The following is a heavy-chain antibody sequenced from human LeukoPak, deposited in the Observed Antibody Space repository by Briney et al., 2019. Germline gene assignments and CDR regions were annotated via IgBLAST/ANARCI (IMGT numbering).Heavy chain of an antibody. Sequence: GASVKVSCKASGYTFTSYYMHWVGQAPGQGGEWMGRINPNSGGTNYAQKFQGRVTMTRDTDISKAYMDLSRLRSDDTAVYYCARGSGSYFRFDPWGQGTLVTVSS. J-gene: IGHJ5*02. CDR2: INPNSGGT. V-gene: IGHV1-2*06. CDR1: GYTFTSYY. CDR3: ARGSGSYFRFDP. D-gene: IGHD1-26*01.